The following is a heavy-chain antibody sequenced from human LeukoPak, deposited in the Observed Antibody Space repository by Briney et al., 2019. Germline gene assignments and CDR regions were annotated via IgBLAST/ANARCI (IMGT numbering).Heavy chain of an antibody. CDR1: GFTFDDYA. J-gene: IGHJ3*02. D-gene: IGHD3-3*01. V-gene: IGHV3-9*01. CDR3: AKTRRGVVKGAFDI. CDR2: ISWNSGSI. Sequence: GRSLRLSCAASGFTFDDYAMHWVRQAPGKGLEWVSGISWNSGSIGYADSVKGRFTISRDNAKNSLYLQMNSLRAEDTALYYCAKTRRGVVKGAFDIWGQGTMVTVPS.